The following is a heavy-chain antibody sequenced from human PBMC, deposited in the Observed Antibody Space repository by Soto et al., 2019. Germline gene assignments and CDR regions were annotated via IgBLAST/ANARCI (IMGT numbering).Heavy chain of an antibody. D-gene: IGHD2-15*01. Sequence: GSLRLSCAASGFTFSSYAMSWVRQAPGKGLEWVSAISGSGGSTYYADSVKGRFTISRDNSKNTLYLQMNSLRAEDTAVYYCAKDHRYCSSTSCRYCSGGSCYRGFDYWGQGTLVTVSS. CDR1: GFTFSSYA. V-gene: IGHV3-23*01. CDR2: ISGSGGST. CDR3: AKDHRYCSSTSCRYCSGGSCYRGFDY. J-gene: IGHJ4*02.